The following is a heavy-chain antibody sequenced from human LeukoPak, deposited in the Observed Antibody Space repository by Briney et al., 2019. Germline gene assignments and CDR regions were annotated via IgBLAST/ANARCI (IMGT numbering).Heavy chain of an antibody. CDR2: IKQDGSEK. J-gene: IGHJ5*02. CDR1: GFTFSSYW. V-gene: IGHV3-7*01. D-gene: IGHD6-13*01. CDR3: ARRAWAAGTGNWFDP. Sequence: GGSLRLSCAASGFTFSSYWMSWVRQAPGKGLEWVANIKQDGSEKYYVDSVKGRFTISRDNAKNSLYLQMNSLRAEDTAVYYCARRAWAAGTGNWFDPWGQGTLVTVSS.